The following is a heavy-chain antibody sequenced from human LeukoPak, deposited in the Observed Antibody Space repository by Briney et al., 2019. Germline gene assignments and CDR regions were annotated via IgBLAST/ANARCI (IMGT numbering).Heavy chain of an antibody. J-gene: IGHJ3*02. CDR3: ARWDNSRGADAFDI. CDR2: IYYSGST. Sequence: KPSETLSLTCTVSGGSISSYYWNWIRQPPGQGLEWIGYIYYSGSTNYNPSLKSRVTISVDTSKNQFSLKLSSVTAADTAVYYCARWDNSRGADAFDIWGQGTMVTVSS. CDR1: GGSISSYY. V-gene: IGHV4-59*01. D-gene: IGHD6-13*01.